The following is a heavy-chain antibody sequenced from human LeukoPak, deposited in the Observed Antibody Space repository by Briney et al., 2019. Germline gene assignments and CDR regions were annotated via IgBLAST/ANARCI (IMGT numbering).Heavy chain of an antibody. D-gene: IGHD3-9*01. J-gene: IGHJ4*02. CDR3: ARVYYDILTGYPPPFDY. Sequence: GGSLRLSCAASGFTFSDYYMSWIRQAPGKGLEWVSYISSSGSTIYYADSVKGRFTISRDNAKNSLYLQMNSLRAEDTAVYYCARVYYDILTGYPPPFDYWGQGTLVTVSS. CDR2: ISSSGSTI. CDR1: GFTFSDYY. V-gene: IGHV3-11*04.